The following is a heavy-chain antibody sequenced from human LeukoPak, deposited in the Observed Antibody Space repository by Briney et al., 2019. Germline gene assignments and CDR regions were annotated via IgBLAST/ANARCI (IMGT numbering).Heavy chain of an antibody. CDR1: GVTVRSNY. Sequence: PGGSLRLSCGASGVTVRSNYLSWVRQAPGRGLEWGSVIYSGGTTYYADSVKGRFPVSRDNSKNTLYLQVNSLRAEDTAVYYCVRDKGNDVGHTWGQGTLVTVSS. CDR3: VRDKGNDVGHT. CDR2: IYSGGTT. J-gene: IGHJ5*02. D-gene: IGHD1-1*01. V-gene: IGHV3-66*01.